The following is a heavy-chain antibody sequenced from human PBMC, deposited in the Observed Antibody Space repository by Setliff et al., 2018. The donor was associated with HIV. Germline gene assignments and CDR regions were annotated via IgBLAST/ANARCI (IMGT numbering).Heavy chain of an antibody. D-gene: IGHD3-3*01. CDR1: GGSISSNSYY. J-gene: IGHJ4*02. CDR3: ASLTTDRFLEWLFVY. CDR2: IYHSGRT. V-gene: IGHV4-39*01. Sequence: PSETLSLTCTVSGGSISSNSYYWGWIRQPPGKGLEWIGSIYHSGRTYYNPSLKTRVTISVGTSKNQFSLKLSSVTAADTAVYYCASLTTDRFLEWLFVYWGQGTLVTVSS.